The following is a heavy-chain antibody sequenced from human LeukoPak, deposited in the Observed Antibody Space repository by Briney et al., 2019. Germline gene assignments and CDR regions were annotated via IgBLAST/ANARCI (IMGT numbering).Heavy chain of an antibody. D-gene: IGHD4-11*01. J-gene: IGHJ3*02. CDR1: GFTFDDYA. CDR2: ISWNSGSI. Sequence: GGSLRLSCAASGFTFDDYAMHWVRQAPGKGLEWVSGISWNSGSIGYADSVKGRFTISRDNAKNSLYLQMNSLSAEDTAVYYCARAQKYSYDAFDIWGQGTMVTVSS. V-gene: IGHV3-9*01. CDR3: ARAQKYSYDAFDI.